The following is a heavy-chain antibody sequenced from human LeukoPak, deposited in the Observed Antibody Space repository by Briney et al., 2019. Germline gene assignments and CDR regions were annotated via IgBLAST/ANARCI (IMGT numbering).Heavy chain of an antibody. V-gene: IGHV1-18*01. D-gene: IGHD6-13*01. J-gene: IGHJ4*02. Sequence: ASVKVSCKASGYTFTSYDIRWVRQAPGQGLEWMGCINAYNGNTNYAQKLQGRVTMTTDTSTNTAYMELRSLRSDDTAVYYCARDRTIAAAGTPDYWGQGTLVTVSS. CDR1: GYTFTSYD. CDR3: ARDRTIAAAGTPDY. CDR2: INAYNGNT.